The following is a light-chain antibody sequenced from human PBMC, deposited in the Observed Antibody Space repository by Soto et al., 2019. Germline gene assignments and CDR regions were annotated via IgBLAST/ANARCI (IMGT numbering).Light chain of an antibody. CDR1: QSVRNNY. Sequence: EIVLTQSPGTLSFSPGERATLSCRASQSVRNNYLVWYQQRPGQPPRFLMYDVSTRAAGIPDRFSGSGSGTDFTLTIRKLEPEDFAVYYCQQYGSTPLTFGGGTKVEIE. J-gene: IGKJ4*01. CDR2: DVS. CDR3: QQYGSTPLT. V-gene: IGKV3-20*01.